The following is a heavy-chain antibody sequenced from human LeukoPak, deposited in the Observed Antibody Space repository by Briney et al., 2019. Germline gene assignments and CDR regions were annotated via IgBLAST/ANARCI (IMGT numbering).Heavy chain of an antibody. Sequence: PGGSLRLSCAASGFTFSSYGMHWVRQAPGKGLEWVAFIWYDGSNKYYADSVKGRFTISRDNSKNTLYLQMNCLRAEDTAVYYCARTRRGIVVEGPDYWGQGTLVTVSS. J-gene: IGHJ4*02. CDR3: ARTRRGIVVEGPDY. D-gene: IGHD3-22*01. CDR1: GFTFSSYG. CDR2: IWYDGSNK. V-gene: IGHV3-33*01.